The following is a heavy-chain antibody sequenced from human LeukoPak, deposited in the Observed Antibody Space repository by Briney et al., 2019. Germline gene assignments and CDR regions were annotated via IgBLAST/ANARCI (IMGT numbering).Heavy chain of an antibody. D-gene: IGHD3-10*01. CDR2: IRYDGSNK. CDR3: AKDRHYYGSGSHEYFQH. V-gene: IGHV3-30*02. Sequence: GGSLRLACAASVLTFSSYGMYWVRQAPGKGLEWVACIRYDGSNKYYADSVKGRFTISRDNSKNTLYLQMNSLRAEDTAVYYCAKDRHYYGSGSHEYFQHWGQGTLVTVSS. CDR1: VLTFSSYG. J-gene: IGHJ1*01.